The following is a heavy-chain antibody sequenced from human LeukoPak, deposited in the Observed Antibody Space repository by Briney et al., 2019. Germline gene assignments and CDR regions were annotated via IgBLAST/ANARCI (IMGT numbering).Heavy chain of an antibody. J-gene: IGHJ4*02. D-gene: IGHD1-26*01. V-gene: IGHV3-7*01. CDR1: GFTFGDYA. CDR3: ARGGATRPDF. Sequence: GGSLRLSCTASGFTFGDYAMNWFRQTPGKGLEWVAKIKADGGEKDHVASVKGRFTISRDNAKNSLYLQMNSLRVEDTAVYYCARGGATRPDFWGQGTLVTVSS. CDR2: IKADGGEK.